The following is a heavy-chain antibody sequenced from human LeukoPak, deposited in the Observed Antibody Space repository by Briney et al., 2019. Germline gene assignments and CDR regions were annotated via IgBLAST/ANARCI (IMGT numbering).Heavy chain of an antibody. Sequence: GGSLRLSCAASGFTFSSYWMHWVRQAPGKGLVWVSRINSDGSSTSYADSVKGRFTISRDNSKNTLYLQMNSLRAEDTAVYYCAKDVYYDSSGPTYFDYWGQGTLVTVSS. CDR3: AKDVYYDSSGPTYFDY. D-gene: IGHD3-22*01. CDR2: INSDGSST. CDR1: GFTFSSYW. V-gene: IGHV3-74*01. J-gene: IGHJ4*02.